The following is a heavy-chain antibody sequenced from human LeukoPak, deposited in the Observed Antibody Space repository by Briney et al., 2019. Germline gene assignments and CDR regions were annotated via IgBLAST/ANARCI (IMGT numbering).Heavy chain of an antibody. V-gene: IGHV4-39*07. D-gene: IGHD1-26*01. CDR2: VYYSGST. CDR3: ARGGGTFDY. CDR1: GGSISGSSYY. Sequence: SETLSLTCTVSGGSISGSSYYWGWIRQPPGKGLEWIGSVYYSGSTYYNPSLKSRVTISVDTSKNQFSLKLTSVTAADTAVYSCARGGGTFDYWGQGTLVTVSS. J-gene: IGHJ4*02.